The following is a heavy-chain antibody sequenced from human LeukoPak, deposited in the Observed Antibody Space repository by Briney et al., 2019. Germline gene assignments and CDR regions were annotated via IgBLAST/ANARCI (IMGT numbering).Heavy chain of an antibody. V-gene: IGHV1-18*04. D-gene: IGHD2/OR15-2a*01. CDR1: GYSFTTYV. J-gene: IGHJ4*02. CDR3: ARACTTFITQWCFSDF. CDR2: INPQNGNT. Sequence: ASVKVSCKASGYSFTTYVITWVRRAPGQGPEWLGWINPQNGNTNFAQRFQGRVTMTTDTSTNTAYMELRSLTSDDTAVYYCARACTTFITQWCFSDFWGQGALVTVSS.